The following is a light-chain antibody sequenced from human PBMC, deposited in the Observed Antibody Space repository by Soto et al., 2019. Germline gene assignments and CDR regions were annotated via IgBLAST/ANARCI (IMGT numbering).Light chain of an antibody. J-gene: IGKJ2*01. V-gene: IGKV3-15*01. Sequence: EIVMTQSPASLSVSPGDGATLSCRASQSVASNVAWYQQKPGQGPRLLIHGASTRAVGVPARFSGSGSGTDFTLTIYSLQSEDFAVYYCQQYHTWPPQYTFGKGTKLQIK. CDR1: QSVASN. CDR3: QQYHTWPPQYT. CDR2: GAS.